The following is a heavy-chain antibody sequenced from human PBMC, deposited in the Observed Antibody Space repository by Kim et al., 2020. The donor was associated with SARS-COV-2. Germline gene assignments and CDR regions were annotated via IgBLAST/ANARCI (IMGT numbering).Heavy chain of an antibody. Sequence: GGSLRLSCAASGFTFSTYAMTWVRQAPGKGLEWVSGISSIGITTYYADSVKGRFTISRDNSKNTVFLQMNSLRAEDTALYYCAKNPRVIPVHYFDYWGQGTLVSVSS. D-gene: IGHD3-22*01. V-gene: IGHV3-23*01. CDR3: AKNPRVIPVHYFDY. CDR1: GFTFSTYA. CDR2: ISSIGITT. J-gene: IGHJ4*02.